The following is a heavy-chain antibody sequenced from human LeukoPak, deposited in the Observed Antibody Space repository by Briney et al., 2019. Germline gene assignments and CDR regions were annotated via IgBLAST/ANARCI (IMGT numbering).Heavy chain of an antibody. V-gene: IGHV4-39*01. Sequence: ASETLSLTRTVSGGSISSNTYYWGWIRQPPGKGLEWIGTIYYSGTTYYNPSLKSRVTMSVDTSMNQFSMKLNSVTATDTAVYYCARHDFRTYSNNGFDPWGQGALVTVSS. CDR1: GGSISSNTYY. D-gene: IGHD2-15*01. J-gene: IGHJ5*02. CDR2: IYYSGTT. CDR3: ARHDFRTYSNNGFDP.